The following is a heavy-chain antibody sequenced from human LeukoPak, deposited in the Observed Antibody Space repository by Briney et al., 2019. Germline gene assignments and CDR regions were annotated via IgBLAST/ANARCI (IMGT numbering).Heavy chain of an antibody. CDR3: ANNNVDTAMAD. CDR1: GFTFSSYA. V-gene: IGHV3-23*01. Sequence: GGSLRLSCAASGFTFSSYAMSWVRQAPGKGLEWVSAISGSGGSTYYADSVKGRFTISRDNSKNTLYLQMSSLRAEDTAVYYCANNNVDTAMADWGQGTLVTVSS. D-gene: IGHD5-18*01. CDR2: ISGSGGST. J-gene: IGHJ4*02.